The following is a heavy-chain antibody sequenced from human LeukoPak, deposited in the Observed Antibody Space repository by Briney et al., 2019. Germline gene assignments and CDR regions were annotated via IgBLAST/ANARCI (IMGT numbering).Heavy chain of an antibody. CDR2: ISSSSSTM. D-gene: IGHD3-16*02. J-gene: IGHJ3*02. CDR1: GFTFSSYS. CDR3: ARGGVGYDYVWGSYRGAFDI. V-gene: IGHV3-48*01. Sequence: GGSLRLSCAASGFTFSSYSMNWVRQAPGKGLEWVSYISSSSSTMYYADSVKGRFTISRDNAKNSLYLQMTSLRAEDTAVYYCARGGVGYDYVWGSYRGAFDIWGQGTMVTVSS.